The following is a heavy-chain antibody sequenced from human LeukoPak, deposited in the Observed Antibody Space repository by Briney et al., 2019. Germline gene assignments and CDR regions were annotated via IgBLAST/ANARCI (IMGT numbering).Heavy chain of an antibody. Sequence: GESLKISCKGSGYSFTTYWIGWVRQMPGKGLEWMGIIYPDDSNTRYSPSFQGQVTISVDKSISTAYLQWSSLRASDTAMYYCARHSMAVGLDYWGQGTLVTVSS. J-gene: IGHJ4*02. CDR3: ARHSMAVGLDY. V-gene: IGHV5-51*01. CDR2: IYPDDSNT. CDR1: GYSFTTYW. D-gene: IGHD5-24*01.